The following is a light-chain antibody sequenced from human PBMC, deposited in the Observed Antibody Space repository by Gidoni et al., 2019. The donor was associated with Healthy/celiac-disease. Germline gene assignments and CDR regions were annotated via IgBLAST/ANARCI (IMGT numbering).Light chain of an antibody. J-gene: IGLJ2*01. CDR3: GTWDSSLSAVV. V-gene: IGLV1-51*01. Sequence: QSVLTQPPSVSAAPGQKVTISCSGSSSNIGNKYVSWYQQLPGTAPKLLIYDNNKPPFGISYRFPGPKSCTFSTPGHPRLQAGERADYYCGTWDSSLSAVVFGGGTKLTVL. CDR1: SSNIGNKY. CDR2: DNN.